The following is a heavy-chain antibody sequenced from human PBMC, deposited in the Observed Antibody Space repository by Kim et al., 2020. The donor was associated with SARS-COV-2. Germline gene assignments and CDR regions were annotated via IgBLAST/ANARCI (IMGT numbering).Heavy chain of an antibody. J-gene: IGHJ6*03. D-gene: IGHD2-2*01. CDR1: GGSLSGNS. V-gene: IGHV4-34*01. Sequence: SETLSLTCAVYGGSLSGNSWSWIRQPPGKGLEWIGEIKHSGGTNYNPAPKRRVTISIDTSKNQFSLRLRSVTAADTAVYYCARGHSVVVPSPILGLGPIYYYYNRDVWGRGTTVTVSS. CDR3: ARGHSVVVPSPILGLGPIYYYYNRDV. CDR2: IKHSGGT.